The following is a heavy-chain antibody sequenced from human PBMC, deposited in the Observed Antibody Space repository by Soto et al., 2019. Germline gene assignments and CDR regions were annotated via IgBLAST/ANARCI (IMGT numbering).Heavy chain of an antibody. J-gene: IGHJ1*01. CDR2: ISSSSSTI. D-gene: IGHD3-22*01. CDR1: GFTFSSYS. Sequence: PWGSLRLSCAASGFTFSSYSMNWVRQAPGKGLEWVSYISSSSSTIYYADSVKGRFTISRDNAKNSLYLQMNSLRDEDTAVYYCARDYYYYDSSGYLQAEYFQHWGQGTLVTVSS. CDR3: ARDYYYYDSSGYLQAEYFQH. V-gene: IGHV3-48*02.